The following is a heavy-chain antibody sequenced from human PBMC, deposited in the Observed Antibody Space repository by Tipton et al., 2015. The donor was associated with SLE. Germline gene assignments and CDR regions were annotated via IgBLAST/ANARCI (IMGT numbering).Heavy chain of an antibody. D-gene: IGHD1-1*01. J-gene: IGHJ4*02. V-gene: IGHV3-9*01. CDR1: GFTFDDYA. CDR2: IGWNSGYI. CDR3: GRGGLEPVDF. Sequence: SLRLSCAASGFTFDDYAMHWVRQAPGKGLEWVSGIGWNSGYIGYADSVEGRFTISRDNAKNTLFLQMNNLRVEDTAVYSCGRGGLEPVDFWGQGALVTVSS.